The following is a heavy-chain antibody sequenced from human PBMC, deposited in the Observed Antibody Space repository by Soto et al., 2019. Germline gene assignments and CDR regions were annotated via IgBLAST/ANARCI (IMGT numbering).Heavy chain of an antibody. CDR2: IRSKAYGGTT. J-gene: IGHJ6*02. CDR1: GFTFVDYA. D-gene: IGHD6-6*01. V-gene: IGHV3-49*04. Sequence: PGGSLRLSCTASGFTFVDYAMSWVRQAPGKGLEWVGFIRSKAYGGTTEYAASVKGRFTISRDDSKSIAYLQMNSLKTEDTAVYYCTRDTYSSSRDYYYGMDVWGQGTTVTVSS. CDR3: TRDTYSSSRDYYYGMDV.